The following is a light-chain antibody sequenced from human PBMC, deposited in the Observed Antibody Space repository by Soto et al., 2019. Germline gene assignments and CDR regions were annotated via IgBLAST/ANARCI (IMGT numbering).Light chain of an antibody. CDR1: QSVSSSY. Sequence: EIVLTQSPCTLSLSPGERATLSCRASQSVSSSYLAWYQQKPGQAPRLLIYGASSRATGIPDRFSGSGSGTDFTLTVSRLEPEDFAVYFCQQFSRPPLTFGGGTKVDIK. J-gene: IGKJ4*01. V-gene: IGKV3-20*01. CDR3: QQFSRPPLT. CDR2: GAS.